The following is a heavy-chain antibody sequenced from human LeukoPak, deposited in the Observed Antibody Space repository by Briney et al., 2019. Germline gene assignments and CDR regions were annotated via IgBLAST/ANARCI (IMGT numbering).Heavy chain of an antibody. J-gene: IGHJ3*02. Sequence: GGSLRLSCAASGFTFSSYSMHWVRQALGKGLVWVSRINSDGRSISYADSVKGRFTISRDNAKNTLYLQMNSLRAEYTAVYYCARETSTSFDIWGQGTMVTVSS. D-gene: IGHD2-2*01. CDR3: ARETSTSFDI. CDR2: INSDGRSI. V-gene: IGHV3-74*01. CDR1: GFTFSSYS.